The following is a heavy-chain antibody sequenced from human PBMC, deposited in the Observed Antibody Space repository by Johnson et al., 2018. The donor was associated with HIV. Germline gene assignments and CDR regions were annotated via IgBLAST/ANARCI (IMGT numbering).Heavy chain of an antibody. D-gene: IGHD1-7*01. CDR1: GFTFSSYG. Sequence: QVQLVESGGGVVQPGRSLRLSCAASGFTFSSYGIHWVRQAPGKGLEWVAFISYDGSNKYYVDSVKGRFTISRDNSKNTLYLQMNSLKTEDTAIYCCTTDANWNYGQGASDIWGQGTMVTVSA. CDR2: ISYDGSNK. CDR3: TTDANWNYGQGASDI. V-gene: IGHV3-30*03. J-gene: IGHJ3*02.